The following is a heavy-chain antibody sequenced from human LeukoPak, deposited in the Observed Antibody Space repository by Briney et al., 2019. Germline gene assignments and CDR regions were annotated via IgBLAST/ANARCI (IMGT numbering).Heavy chain of an antibody. CDR2: INPSGGST. V-gene: IGHV1-46*01. CDR3: ARGGTYFDY. CDR1: X. Sequence: XMHXVXQAXXXXLEWMGIINPSGGSTSYAQKFQGRVTMTRDTSTSTVYMELSSLRSEDTAVYYCARGGTYFDYWGQGTLVTVSS. J-gene: IGHJ4*02.